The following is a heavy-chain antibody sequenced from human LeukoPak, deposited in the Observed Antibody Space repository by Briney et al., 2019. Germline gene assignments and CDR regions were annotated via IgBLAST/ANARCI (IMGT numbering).Heavy chain of an antibody. CDR1: GGFFSGYY. Sequence: SETLSLTCAVYGGFFSGYYWSWIRQPPGKGLEWIGEINHSGSTNYNPSLKSRVTISVDTSKNQFSLKLSSVTAADTAVYYCARGSHDSSGYYYFDYWGQGTLVTVSS. V-gene: IGHV4-34*01. CDR3: ARGSHDSSGYYYFDY. J-gene: IGHJ4*02. CDR2: INHSGST. D-gene: IGHD3-22*01.